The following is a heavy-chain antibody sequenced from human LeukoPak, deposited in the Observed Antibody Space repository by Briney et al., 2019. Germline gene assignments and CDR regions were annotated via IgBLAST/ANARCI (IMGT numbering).Heavy chain of an antibody. CDR3: ARGSGSYPYYYYYYMDV. D-gene: IGHD3-10*01. J-gene: IGHJ6*03. CDR2: IIPIFGTA. CDR1: GGTFSSYA. Sequence: SVKVSCKASGGTFSSYAISWVRQAPGQGLEWMGGIIPIFGTANYAQKFQGRVTITADKSTSTAYMELSSLRSEDTAVYYCARGSGSYPYYYYYYMDVWGKGNTVTVSS. V-gene: IGHV1-69*06.